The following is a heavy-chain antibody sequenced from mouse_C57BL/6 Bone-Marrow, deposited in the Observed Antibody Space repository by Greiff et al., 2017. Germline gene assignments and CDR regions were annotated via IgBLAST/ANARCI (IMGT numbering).Heavy chain of an antibody. J-gene: IGHJ4*01. V-gene: IGHV5-6*01. CDR3: AIPEGYYYAMDY. CDR2: ISSGGSYT. Sequence: EVQLMESGGDLVKPGGSLKLSCAASGFTFSSYGMSWVRQTPDKGLEWVATISSGGSYTYYPDSVKGRFTISRDNAKNTLYLQMSSLKSEATAMYYSAIPEGYYYAMDYWGQGTAVTVSS. CDR1: GFTFSSYG.